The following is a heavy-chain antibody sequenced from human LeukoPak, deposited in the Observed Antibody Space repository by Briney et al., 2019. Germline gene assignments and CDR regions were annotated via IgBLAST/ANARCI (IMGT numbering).Heavy chain of an antibody. Sequence: ASVKVSCKASGGTFSSYAISWVRQAPGQGLEWMGRIIPILGIANYAQKFQGRVTITADKSTNTAYMELSSLRSEDTAVYYCARREYSSSWTDYWGQGTLVTVSS. J-gene: IGHJ4*02. CDR2: IIPILGIA. D-gene: IGHD6-13*01. CDR1: GGTFSSYA. CDR3: ARREYSSSWTDY. V-gene: IGHV1-69*04.